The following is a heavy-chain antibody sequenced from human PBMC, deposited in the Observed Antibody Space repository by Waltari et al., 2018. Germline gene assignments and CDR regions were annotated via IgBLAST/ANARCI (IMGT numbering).Heavy chain of an antibody. V-gene: IGHV4-59*08. CDR3: ARAGYSSGWYGDAFDI. D-gene: IGHD6-19*01. Sequence: QVQLQESGPGLVKPSETLSLTCTVSGGSISSHYWSWIRQPPGKGLEWIGYIYYSGSTYYNPSLKSRVTISVDTSKNQFSLKLSSVTAADTAVYYCARAGYSSGWYGDAFDIWGQGTMVTVSS. CDR1: GGSISSHY. CDR2: IYYSGST. J-gene: IGHJ3*02.